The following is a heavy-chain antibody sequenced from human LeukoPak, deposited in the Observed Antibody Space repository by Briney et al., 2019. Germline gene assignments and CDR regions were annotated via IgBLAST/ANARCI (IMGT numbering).Heavy chain of an antibody. J-gene: IGHJ4*02. D-gene: IGHD3-3*01. CDR3: ARAGDYDFWSGPMRYYFDY. CDR1: GYTFTSYG. V-gene: IGHV1-18*01. Sequence: ASVKVSCKASGYTFTSYGISWVRQAPGQGLEWMGWISAYNGNTNYAQKLQGRVTMTTDTSTSTAYMELRSLRSDDTAVYYCARAGDYDFWSGPMRYYFDYWGQGTLVTVSS. CDR2: ISAYNGNT.